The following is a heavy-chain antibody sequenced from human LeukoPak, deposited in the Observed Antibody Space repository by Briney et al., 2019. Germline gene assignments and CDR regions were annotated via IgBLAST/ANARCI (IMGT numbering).Heavy chain of an antibody. CDR3: ARDGLGSYEDDY. V-gene: IGHV1-69*05. CDR1: GYTFTGYY. J-gene: IGHJ4*02. Sequence: GASVKVSCKASGYTFTGYYMHWVRQAPGQGLEWMGGIIPIFGTANYAQKFQGRVTITTDESTSTAYMELSSLRSEDTAVYYCARDGLGSYEDDYWGQGTLVTVSS. D-gene: IGHD1-26*01. CDR2: IIPIFGTA.